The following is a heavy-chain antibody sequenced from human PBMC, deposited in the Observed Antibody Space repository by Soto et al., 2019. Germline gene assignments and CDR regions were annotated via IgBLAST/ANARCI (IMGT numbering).Heavy chain of an antibody. Sequence: SETLSLTCTVSGGSISSGGYYWSWIRQHPGKGLEWIGYIYYSGSTYYNPSLKSRVTISVDTSKNQFSLKLSSVTAADTAVYYCARESGSYSSYYYYGMDVWGQGTTVTVSS. CDR1: GGSISSGGYY. D-gene: IGHD1-26*01. CDR2: IYYSGST. CDR3: ARESGSYSSYYYYGMDV. J-gene: IGHJ6*02. V-gene: IGHV4-31*03.